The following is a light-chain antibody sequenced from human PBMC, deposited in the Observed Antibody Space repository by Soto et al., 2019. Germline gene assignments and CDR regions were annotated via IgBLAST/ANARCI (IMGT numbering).Light chain of an antibody. CDR1: QSVSSS. V-gene: IGKV3-11*01. CDR2: DAS. CDR3: QQRITWPST. J-gene: IGKJ2*01. Sequence: EIVLTQSPATLSLSPGESATLSCRASQSVSSSLAWYQQKAGQAPRLLIYDASNRATGIPARFSGSGSGTDFTLTISSPEPEDFAIYYCQQRITWPSTFGQGTKLEIK.